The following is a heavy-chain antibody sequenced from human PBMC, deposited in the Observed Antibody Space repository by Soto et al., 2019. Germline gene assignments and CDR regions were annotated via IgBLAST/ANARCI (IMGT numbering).Heavy chain of an antibody. V-gene: IGHV3-21*01. J-gene: IGHJ6*03. D-gene: IGHD2-2*01. CDR3: ATLGGYCSSTSCYWPYYYMDV. CDR2: ISSSSSYI. CDR1: GFTFSSYS. Sequence: EVQLVESGGGLVKPGGSLRLSCAASGFTFSSYSMNWVRQAPGKGLEWVSSISSSSSYIYYADSVKGRFTISRDNAKNSLYRQMNSLRAEDTAVYYCATLGGYCSSTSCYWPYYYMDVWGKGTTVTVSS.